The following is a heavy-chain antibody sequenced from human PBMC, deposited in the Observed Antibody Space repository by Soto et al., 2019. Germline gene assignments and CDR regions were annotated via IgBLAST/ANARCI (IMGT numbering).Heavy chain of an antibody. D-gene: IGHD3-10*01. V-gene: IGHV1-69*13. J-gene: IGHJ6*02. CDR1: GGTFSSYA. Sequence: SVKVSCKASGGTFSSYAISWVRQAPGQGLEWMGGIIPIFGKANYAQKFQVRVPITADESTSTAYMELSSLRSEDTAVYYCATYYYGSGSYYRSYYYGMDVWGQGTTVTVSS. CDR3: ATYYYGSGSYYRSYYYGMDV. CDR2: IIPIFGKA.